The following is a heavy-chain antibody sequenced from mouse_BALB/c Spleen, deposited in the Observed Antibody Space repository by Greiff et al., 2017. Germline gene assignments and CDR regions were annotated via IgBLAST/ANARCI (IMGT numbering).Heavy chain of an antibody. D-gene: IGHD2-1*01. CDR3: ASSGNYDWFAY. CDR2: INPSNGRT. J-gene: IGHJ3*01. V-gene: IGHV1S81*02. Sequence: QVQLQQPGAELVKPGASVKLSCKASGYTFTSYWMHWVKQRPGQGLEWIGEINPSNGRTNYNEKFKSKATLTVDKSSSTAYMQLSSLTSEDSAVYYCASSGNYDWFAYWGQGTLVTVSA. CDR1: GYTFTSYW.